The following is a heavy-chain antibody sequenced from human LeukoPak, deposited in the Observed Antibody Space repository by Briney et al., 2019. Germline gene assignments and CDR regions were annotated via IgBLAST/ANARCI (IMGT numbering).Heavy chain of an antibody. CDR3: ARGKPMARGVIPKPRWFDP. CDR2: INHSGST. CDR1: GGSFSGYY. J-gene: IGHJ5*02. D-gene: IGHD3-10*01. Sequence: SETLSLTCAVYGGSFSGYYWSWIRQPPGKGLEWIGEINHSGSTNYNPSLKSRVTISVDTSKNQFSLKLSSVTAADTAVYYCARGKPMARGVIPKPRWFDPWGQGTLVTVSS. V-gene: IGHV4-34*01.